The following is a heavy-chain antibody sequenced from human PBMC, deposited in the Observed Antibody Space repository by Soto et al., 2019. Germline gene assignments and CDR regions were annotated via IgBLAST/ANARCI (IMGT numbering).Heavy chain of an antibody. CDR2: ISYDGSIK. V-gene: IGHV3-30*18. CDR1: GFTFSGYG. D-gene: IGHD2-21*02. Sequence: QVQLVESGGGVVQPGGSLRPSGAASGFTFSGYGRHWFRQAPGKGLGWVAVISYDGSIKYYADSVKGRFTISRDNSKNTLYLQMNSLRAEDTAVYYCAKGTAGWVVTAFDYWGQGTLVTVSS. J-gene: IGHJ4*02. CDR3: AKGTAGWVVTAFDY.